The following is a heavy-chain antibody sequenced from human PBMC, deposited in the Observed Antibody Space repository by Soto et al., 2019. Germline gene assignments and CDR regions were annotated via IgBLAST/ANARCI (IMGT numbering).Heavy chain of an antibody. J-gene: IGHJ5*02. Sequence: QVQLQESGPGLVKPSQTLSLTCTVSGASISSGDSFWSWIRQPPGKGLEWIAYIYSSGSTYYNPSPQRRVALSIDTSKHQLSLNLSSLTAADTAVYYCASLNLSFDPWGQGTLVTVSS. CDR2: IYSSGST. CDR3: ASLNLSFDP. V-gene: IGHV4-30-4*01. CDR1: GASISSGDSF.